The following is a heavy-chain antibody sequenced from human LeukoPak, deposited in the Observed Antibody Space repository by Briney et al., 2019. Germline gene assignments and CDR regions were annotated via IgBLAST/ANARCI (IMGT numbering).Heavy chain of an antibody. CDR2: ISSSGSTI. CDR1: GFTFSSYE. Sequence: GGSLRLSCAASGFTFSSYEMNWVRQAPGKGLEWVSYISSSGSTIYYADSVKGRFTISRDNAKNSLYLQMNSLRAEDTAVYYCARDYYGSGCYYNDPYFDYWGQGTLVTVSS. D-gene: IGHD3-10*01. V-gene: IGHV3-48*03. CDR3: ARDYYGSGCYYNDPYFDY. J-gene: IGHJ4*02.